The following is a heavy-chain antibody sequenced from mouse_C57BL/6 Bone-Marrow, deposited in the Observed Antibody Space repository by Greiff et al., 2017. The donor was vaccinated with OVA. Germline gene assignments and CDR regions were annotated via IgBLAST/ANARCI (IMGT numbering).Heavy chain of an antibody. CDR3: ARHDGYPSFAY. J-gene: IGHJ3*01. Sequence: EVKLMESGGGLVQPGGSLKLSCAASGFTFSDYGMAWVRQAPRKGPEWVAFISNLAYSIYYADTVTGRFTISRENAKNTLYLEMSSLRSEDTAMYYCARHDGYPSFAYWGQGTLITVSA. D-gene: IGHD2-3*01. V-gene: IGHV5-15*01. CDR2: ISNLAYSI. CDR1: GFTFSDYG.